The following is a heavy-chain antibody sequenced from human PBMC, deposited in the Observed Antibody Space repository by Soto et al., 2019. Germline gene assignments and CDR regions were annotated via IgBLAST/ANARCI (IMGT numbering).Heavy chain of an antibody. D-gene: IGHD3-10*01. CDR1: GGTFSSYA. CDR3: ASPYQPYMGRGVSITAPRAFDI. J-gene: IGHJ3*02. CDR2: IIPIFGTA. V-gene: IGHV1-69*13. Sequence: ASVKVSCKASGGTFSSYAISWVRQAPGQGLEWMGGIIPIFGTANYAQKLQGRVTITADESTSTAYMELSSLRSEDTAVYYCASPYQPYMGRGVSITAPRAFDIWGQGTMVTVSS.